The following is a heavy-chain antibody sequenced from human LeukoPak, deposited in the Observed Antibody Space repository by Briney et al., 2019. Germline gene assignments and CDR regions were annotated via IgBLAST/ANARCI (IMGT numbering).Heavy chain of an antibody. D-gene: IGHD2-21*02. V-gene: IGHV3-7*01. CDR2: INPDGRDT. CDR3: TSWGDTTAEYFQR. CDR1: GFTFNRCW. Sequence: GGSLRLSCVVSGFTFNRCWMNWVRQAPGKGLEWVAHINPDGRDTYYVDSVKGRFTISRDNAQNSMYLQMNSLRVEDTADYYCTSWGDTTAEYFQRWGQGTLVTVSS. J-gene: IGHJ1*01.